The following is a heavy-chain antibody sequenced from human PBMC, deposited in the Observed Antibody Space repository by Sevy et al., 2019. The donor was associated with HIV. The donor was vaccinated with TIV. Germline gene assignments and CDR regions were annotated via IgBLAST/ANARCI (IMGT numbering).Heavy chain of an antibody. D-gene: IGHD1-26*01. J-gene: IGHJ3*01. CDR2: INTIGNYI. CDR1: GFIFSSYR. Sequence: GGSLRLSCAASGFIFSSYRMNWVRQAPGKGLEWVSSINTIGNYIDNADSVKGRFTISRDNAKSSLYLQMNSLRAEDTAVYFYARDSWESRDAFDLWGQGTMVTVSS. CDR3: ARDSWESRDAFDL. V-gene: IGHV3-21*06.